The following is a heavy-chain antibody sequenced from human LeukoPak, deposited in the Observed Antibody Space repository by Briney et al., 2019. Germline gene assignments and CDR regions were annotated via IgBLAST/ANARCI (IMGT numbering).Heavy chain of an antibody. CDR1: GFTFSSYW. CDR2: IKQDGSEK. D-gene: IGHD1-1*01. J-gene: IGHJ3*02. Sequence: GGSLRLSCAASGFTFSSYWVSWVRQAPGKGLEWVANIKQDGSEKYYVDSVKGRFTISRDNAKNSLYLQMNSLRAEDTAVYYCARDRETTTHAFDIWGQGTMVTVSS. CDR3: ARDRETTTHAFDI. V-gene: IGHV3-7*01.